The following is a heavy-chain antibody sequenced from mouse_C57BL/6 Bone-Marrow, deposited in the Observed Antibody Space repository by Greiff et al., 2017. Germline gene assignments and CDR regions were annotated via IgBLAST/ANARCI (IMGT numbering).Heavy chain of an antibody. D-gene: IGHD6-1*01. V-gene: IGHV1-81*01. CDR3: ATCLDYFDY. CDR2: IYPCSGNT. CDR1: GYTFTSYG. J-gene: IGHJ2*01. Sequence: QVQLQQPGAELARPGASVKLSCKASGYTFTSYGIRWVKQRTRQGLEWIGEIYPCSGNTNYNEKFKGKDTLTADKSSSTAYMVLRSLTTEDAAVYFCATCLDYFDYWGQGTTLTVSS.